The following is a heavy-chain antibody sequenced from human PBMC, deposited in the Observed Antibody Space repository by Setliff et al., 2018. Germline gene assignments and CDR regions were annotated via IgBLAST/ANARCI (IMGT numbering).Heavy chain of an antibody. CDR3: VREGVDSRSSTDYRYYMDV. V-gene: IGHV1-18*04. Sequence: GASVKVSCKASGYTFTAYYIHWVRQAPGQGLEWMGWISAYNGNTNYAQKLQGRVTMTTDTSTSTAYMELRSLRSDDTAVYYCVREGVDSRSSTDYRYYMDVWGKGTTVTVSS. D-gene: IGHD3-22*01. CDR2: ISAYNGNT. CDR1: GYTFTAYY. J-gene: IGHJ6*03.